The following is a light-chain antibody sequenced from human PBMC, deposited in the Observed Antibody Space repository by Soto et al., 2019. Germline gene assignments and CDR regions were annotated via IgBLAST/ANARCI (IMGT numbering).Light chain of an antibody. CDR3: QSYDSGLSGVL. J-gene: IGLJ2*01. CDR1: SSNIGTGYD. V-gene: IGLV1-40*01. CDR2: ANN. Sequence: QSVLTQRPSVSGAPGQRVTISCTGSSSNIGTGYDVHWYQQFPGTAPKLLIYANNIRPSGVPARFSGSKSGTSASLAINGLQAEDEADYYCQSYDSGLSGVLFGAGTKVTVL.